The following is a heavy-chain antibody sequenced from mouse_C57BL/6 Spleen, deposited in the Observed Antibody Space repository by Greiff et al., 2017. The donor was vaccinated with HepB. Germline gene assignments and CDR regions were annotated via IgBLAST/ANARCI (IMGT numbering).Heavy chain of an antibody. CDR1: GYAFSSYW. D-gene: IGHD4-1*01. Sequence: QVQLQQSGAELVKPGASVKISCKASGYAFSSYWMNWVKQRPGKGLEWIGRIYPGDGDTNSNGKFKGKATLTADKSSSTAYMQLSSLTSEDSAVYFCARSGDWGFDYWGQGTTLTVSS. CDR2: IYPGDGDT. V-gene: IGHV1-80*01. CDR3: ARSGDWGFDY. J-gene: IGHJ2*01.